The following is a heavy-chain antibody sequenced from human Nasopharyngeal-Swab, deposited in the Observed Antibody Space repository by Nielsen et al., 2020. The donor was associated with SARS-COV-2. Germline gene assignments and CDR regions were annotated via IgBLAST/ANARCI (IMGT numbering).Heavy chain of an antibody. Sequence: SCSASGFPFSDYYMSWIRQAPGKGLEWVSYISSSSSYTNYADSVKGRFTISRDNAKNSLYLQMNSLRAEDTAVYYCARSRITIFGVVIGAFDIWGQGTMVTVSS. J-gene: IGHJ3*02. V-gene: IGHV3-11*06. D-gene: IGHD3-3*01. CDR3: ARSRITIFGVVIGAFDI. CDR2: ISSSSSYT. CDR1: GFPFSDYY.